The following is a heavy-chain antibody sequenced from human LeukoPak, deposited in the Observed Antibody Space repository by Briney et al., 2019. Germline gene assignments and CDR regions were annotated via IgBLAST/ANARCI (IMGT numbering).Heavy chain of an antibody. J-gene: IGHJ4*02. D-gene: IGHD3-22*01. CDR3: AREGSRHYYDSSNKQGLDY. CDR1: GYTFTGYY. Sequence: ASVKVSCKASGYTFTGYYMHWVRQAPGQGLEWMGRVNPNSGGTNYAQKFQGRVTMTRDTSISTAYMELSRLRSDDTAVYYCAREGSRHYYDSSNKQGLDYWGQGTLVTVSS. CDR2: VNPNSGGT. V-gene: IGHV1-2*06.